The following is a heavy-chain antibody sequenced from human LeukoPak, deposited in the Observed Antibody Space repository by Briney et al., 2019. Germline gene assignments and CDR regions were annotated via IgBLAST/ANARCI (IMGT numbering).Heavy chain of an antibody. J-gene: IGHJ6*02. CDR1: GFTFSRYW. Sequence: GGSLRLSCVASGFTFSRYWMSWVRQAPDKGLEWVANIKQDESEIYSVDSVKGRFTISRDNAKNSLYLQMNSLRAEDTAVYYCATFHYDETLFGMDVWGQGTMVTVSS. CDR2: IKQDESEI. V-gene: IGHV3-7*01. CDR3: ATFHYDETLFGMDV. D-gene: IGHD3-22*01.